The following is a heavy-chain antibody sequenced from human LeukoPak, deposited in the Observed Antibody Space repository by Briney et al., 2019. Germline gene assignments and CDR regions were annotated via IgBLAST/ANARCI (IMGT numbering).Heavy chain of an antibody. V-gene: IGHV3-23*01. Sequence: GGSLRLSCAASGFIFSSHGMNWVRQAPGKGLEWVSGIVGGAGGTYYADSVKGRFTISRDNSRNTLYLQMNSLRAEDTAVYYCAHGTMYQLDSWGQGTLVTVSS. J-gene: IGHJ4*02. CDR3: AHGTMYQLDS. D-gene: IGHD3-10*02. CDR2: IVGGAGGT. CDR1: GFIFSSHG.